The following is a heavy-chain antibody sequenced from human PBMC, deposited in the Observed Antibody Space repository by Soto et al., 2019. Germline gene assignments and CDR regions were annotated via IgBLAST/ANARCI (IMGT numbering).Heavy chain of an antibody. CDR1: GYTFTTYP. CDR2: INAGNGDT. J-gene: IGHJ4*02. V-gene: IGHV1-3*01. D-gene: IGHD1-26*01. Sequence: QVQLVQSGAEVMKPGASVKVSCKASGYTFTTYPMHWVRQAPGQRLEWMGWINAGNGDTKYSQKFQDRVTITRDTSASTVYMEMSSLTSEDTAIYYCARQHSAPFYVGAYWGQGTLVTVSS. CDR3: ARQHSAPFYVGAY.